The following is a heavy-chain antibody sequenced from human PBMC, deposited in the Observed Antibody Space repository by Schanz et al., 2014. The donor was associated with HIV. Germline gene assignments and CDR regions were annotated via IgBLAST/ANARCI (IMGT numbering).Heavy chain of an antibody. V-gene: IGHV3-30*03. Sequence: VQVVDSGGGLVKPGGSLRLSCVVSGFTFDSYTMNWVRQAPGKGLEWVAVISYDGSNKYYADSVKGRFTVSRDNSKNTLYLQMNSLRVEDTAVYFCARDVINYDFWSGYYTWGQGTRVTVSA. CDR3: ARDVINYDFWSGYYT. CDR2: ISYDGSNK. CDR1: GFTFDSYT. D-gene: IGHD3-3*01. J-gene: IGHJ5*02.